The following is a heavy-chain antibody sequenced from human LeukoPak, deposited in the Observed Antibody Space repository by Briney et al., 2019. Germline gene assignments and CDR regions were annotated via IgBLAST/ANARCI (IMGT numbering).Heavy chain of an antibody. J-gene: IGHJ3*02. V-gene: IGHV4-39*01. CDR1: GGSISSNRYY. Sequence: SETLSLTCSVSGGSISSNRYYWGWIRQPPGKGLEWIGSIYYTGNTYYNPSLKSRVTISVDTSKNQFSLKLSSVTAADTAVYYCARGFDAFDIWGQGTMVTVSS. CDR3: ARGFDAFDI. CDR2: IYYTGNT.